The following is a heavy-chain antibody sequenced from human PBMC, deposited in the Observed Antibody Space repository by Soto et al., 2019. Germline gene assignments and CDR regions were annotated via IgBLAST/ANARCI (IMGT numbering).Heavy chain of an antibody. J-gene: IGHJ2*01. CDR1: GFSFSNYV. V-gene: IGHV3-23*01. CDR2: ISDSGGST. Sequence: HPGGSLRLASAASGFSFSNYVMSWVRQAPGKGLEWVSAISDSGGSTYYADSVKGRFTISRDNSKNTLYLQMNSLRAEDTAVYYCAKDLSVTVYWYFDLWGRGTLVTVSS. CDR3: AKDLSVTVYWYFDL. D-gene: IGHD4-17*01.